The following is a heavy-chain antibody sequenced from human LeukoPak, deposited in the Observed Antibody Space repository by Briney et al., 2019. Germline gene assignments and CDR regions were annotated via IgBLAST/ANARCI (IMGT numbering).Heavy chain of an antibody. D-gene: IGHD6-6*01. V-gene: IGHV4-38-2*02. CDR3: ARDPYSGSSESVAY. CDR2: IYHSGST. Sequence: SETLSLTCTVSGYSISSGYYWGWIRQPPGKGLEWIGSIYHSGSTYYNPSLKSRVTISVDTSKNQFSLKLSSVTAADTAVYYCARDPYSGSSESVAYWGQGTLVTVSS. CDR1: GYSISSGYY. J-gene: IGHJ4*02.